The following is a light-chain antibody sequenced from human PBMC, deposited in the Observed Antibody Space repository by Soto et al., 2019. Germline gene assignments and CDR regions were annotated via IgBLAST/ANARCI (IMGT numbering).Light chain of an antibody. Sequence: DIQMTQSPSSLSASVGDRVTITCRASQAIYNYLAWYQQKPGKVPTLMISAASTLQSGVPSRFSGSGSGTDFTLTISSLKPEDVATYYCQKCSAVPTVVGWTKVEI. V-gene: IGKV1-27*01. CDR1: QAIYNY. J-gene: IGKJ4*01. CDR2: AAS. CDR3: QKCSAVPT.